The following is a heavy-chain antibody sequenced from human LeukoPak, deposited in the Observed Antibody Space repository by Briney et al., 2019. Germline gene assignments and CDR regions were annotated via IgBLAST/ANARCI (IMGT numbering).Heavy chain of an antibody. Sequence: PGGSLRLSCAASGFTVSSNYMSWIRQPPGKGLEWIGYIYYSGSTKYNPSLKSRVTISVDTSKNQFSLKLSSVTAADTAVYYCARGARAGYNLEPFDYWGQGTLVTVSS. CDR2: IYYSGST. CDR3: ARGARAGYNLEPFDY. J-gene: IGHJ4*02. CDR1: GFTVSSNY. D-gene: IGHD5-24*01. V-gene: IGHV4-59*08.